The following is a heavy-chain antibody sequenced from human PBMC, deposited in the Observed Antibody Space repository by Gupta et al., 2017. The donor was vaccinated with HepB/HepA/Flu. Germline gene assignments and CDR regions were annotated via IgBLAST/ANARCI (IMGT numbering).Heavy chain of an antibody. V-gene: IGHV3-23*01. J-gene: IGHJ6*03. Sequence: EVQGWDYAGGLVQPWGSLRLYCAVCGFTIGGNAMSWARQAPRKGLEWVSGNGSDMRPHYADSVGGRFTVYRDNSKNMVLLQMNSLRGEDTAVYYCAKDLHFWSGMDVLGKGTTVTVSS. CDR3: AKDLHFWSGMDV. D-gene: IGHD3-3*02. CDR2: NGSDMRP. CDR1: GFTIGGNA.